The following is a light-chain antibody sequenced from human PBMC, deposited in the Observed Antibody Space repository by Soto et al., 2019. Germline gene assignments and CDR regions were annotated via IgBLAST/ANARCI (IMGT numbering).Light chain of an antibody. CDR1: QDISNY. CDR3: QESSSAPFT. CDR2: SAS. J-gene: IGKJ3*01. V-gene: IGKV1-27*01. Sequence: DIQMTQSPSSLSASVGDRVTITCRASQDISNYLAWYQRKPGKVPKLLIFSASTLHSGVPSRFSGSGSGTDFRLTISSLQPEDVATYYCQESSSAPFTFGPGTKVDIK.